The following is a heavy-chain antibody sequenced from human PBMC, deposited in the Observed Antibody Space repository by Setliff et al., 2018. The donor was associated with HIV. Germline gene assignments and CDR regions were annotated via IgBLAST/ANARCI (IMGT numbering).Heavy chain of an antibody. CDR1: GFTFRSFA. CDR2: LSGSGGST. V-gene: IGHV3-23*01. J-gene: IGHJ4*02. Sequence: GGSLRLSCAASGFTFRSFAMSWVRQSPGKGLEWVSGLSGSGGSTYYADSVKGRFTISRDNSKDTLYLQMKSLRVEDTAVYYCAKGGQLMEHDYWGQGTLVTVSS. CDR3: AKGGQLMEHDY. D-gene: IGHD3-16*01.